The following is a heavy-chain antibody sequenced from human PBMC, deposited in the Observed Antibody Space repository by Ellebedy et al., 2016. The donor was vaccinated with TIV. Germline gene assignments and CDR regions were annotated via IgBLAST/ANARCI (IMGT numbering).Heavy chain of an antibody. Sequence: LSLTCAASGFSFSRYAMSWVRQAPGKGLEWVSGIFGSGGGISYADSVKGRFTISRDNSKSMVHLQMNSLRPEDTAVYYCAKDRTSGDGYWVFDQWGQGTLVTVSS. CDR3: AKDRTSGDGYWVFDQ. CDR2: IFGSGGGI. J-gene: IGHJ4*02. V-gene: IGHV3-23*01. D-gene: IGHD5-18*01. CDR1: GFSFSRYA.